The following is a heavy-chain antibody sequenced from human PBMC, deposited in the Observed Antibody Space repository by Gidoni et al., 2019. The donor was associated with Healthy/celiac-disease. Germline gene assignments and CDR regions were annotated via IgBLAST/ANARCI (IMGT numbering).Heavy chain of an antibody. Sequence: KQDGSEKYYVDSVKGRFTISRDNAKNSLYLQMNSLRAEDTAVYYCARDSCSSTSCYYYYGMDVWGQGTTVTVSS. D-gene: IGHD2-2*01. J-gene: IGHJ6*02. V-gene: IGHV3-7*03. CDR3: ARDSCSSTSCYYYYGMDV. CDR2: KQDGSEK.